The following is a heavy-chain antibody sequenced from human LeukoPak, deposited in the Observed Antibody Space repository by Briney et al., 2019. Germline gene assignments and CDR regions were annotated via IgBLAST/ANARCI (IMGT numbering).Heavy chain of an antibody. J-gene: IGHJ4*02. Sequence: PGGSLRLSCAASGFTFTTYAMSWVRQAPGKGLEWNSSISNSGGNTNYADSVQGRFTVSRHNSKNTLYLQMNSLRAEDTAVYYCAKGGGLRAGGSYRIDYWGQGTLVTVSS. D-gene: IGHD3-16*02. CDR2: ISNSGGNT. CDR3: AKGGGLRAGGSYRIDY. V-gene: IGHV3-23*01. CDR1: GFTFTTYA.